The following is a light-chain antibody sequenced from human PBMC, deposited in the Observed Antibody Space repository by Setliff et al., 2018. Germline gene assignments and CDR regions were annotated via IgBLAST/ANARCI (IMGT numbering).Light chain of an antibody. CDR3: SSYAASYNPYV. V-gene: IGLV2-8*01. CDR2: EVT. J-gene: IGLJ1*01. CDR1: SNDIGAYKF. Sequence: QSALTQPPSASGSPGQSLTISCTGTSNDIGAYKFVSWYQQHPGKPPKLIIYEVTKRPSGVPDRFSGSKSGSTASLTVSGLQAEDEADYYCSSYAASYNPYVFGTGTKVTVL.